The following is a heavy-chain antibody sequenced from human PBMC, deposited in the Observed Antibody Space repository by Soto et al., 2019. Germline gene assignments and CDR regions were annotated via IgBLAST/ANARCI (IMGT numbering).Heavy chain of an antibody. V-gene: IGHV4-30-2*01. CDR2: IYHSGST. CDR3: ARGPDDSIGYYSFDY. CDR1: GGSISSGGYS. J-gene: IGHJ4*02. D-gene: IGHD3-22*01. Sequence: PSETLSLTCAVSGGSISSGGYSWSWIRQPPGKGLEWIGYIYHSGSTYYNPSLKSRVTISVDRSKNQFSLKLSSVTAADTAVYYCARGPDDSIGYYSFDYWGQGTLVTVSS.